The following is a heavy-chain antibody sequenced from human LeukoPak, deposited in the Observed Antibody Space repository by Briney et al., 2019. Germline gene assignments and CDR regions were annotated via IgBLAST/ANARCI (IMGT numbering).Heavy chain of an antibody. J-gene: IGHJ4*02. Sequence: SETLTLTCTVSGGSIRSHYWSWIRQPPGKGLEWIGYIYYSGSTNYNPSLKSRVTISVDTSKNQFSLKLSSVTAADTAVYYCARDRGDYDSSGYYGYFDYWGQGALVTVSS. CDR3: ARDRGDYDSSGYYGYFDY. V-gene: IGHV4-59*11. D-gene: IGHD3-22*01. CDR1: GGSIRSHY. CDR2: IYYSGST.